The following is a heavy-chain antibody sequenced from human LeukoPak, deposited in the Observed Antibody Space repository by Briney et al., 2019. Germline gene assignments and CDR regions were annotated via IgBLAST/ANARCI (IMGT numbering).Heavy chain of an antibody. D-gene: IGHD3-10*01. CDR1: GYTFTSYA. J-gene: IGHJ6*03. V-gene: IGHV1-3*01. Sequence: ASVKVSCKASGYTFTSYAMHWVRQAPGQRLEWMGWINAGNGNTKYSQKFQGRVTMTRDTSTSTVYMELSSLRSEDTAVYYCARDRVAGYSYYMDVWGKGTTVTVSS. CDR2: INAGNGNT. CDR3: ARDRVAGYSYYMDV.